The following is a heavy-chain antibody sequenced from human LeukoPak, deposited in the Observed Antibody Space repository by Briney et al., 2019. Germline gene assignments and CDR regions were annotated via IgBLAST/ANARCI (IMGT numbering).Heavy chain of an antibody. V-gene: IGHV3-30*04. CDR3: ARDRMFWSGLNYDAFDI. D-gene: IGHD3-3*01. CDR2: ISYDGSNK. Sequence: GGSLRLSCAASGFTFSSYAMHWVRQAPGKGLEGVAVISYDGSNKYYADSVKGRFTISRDNSKNTLYLQMNSLRAEDTAVYYCARDRMFWSGLNYDAFDIWGQGTMVTVSS. J-gene: IGHJ3*02. CDR1: GFTFSSYA.